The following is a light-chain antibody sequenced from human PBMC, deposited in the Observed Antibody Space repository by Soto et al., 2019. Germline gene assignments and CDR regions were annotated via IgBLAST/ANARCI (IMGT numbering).Light chain of an antibody. CDR3: QTWGTGPLV. V-gene: IGLV4-69*01. Sequence: QPVLTQSPSASASLGASVKLTCTLISGHSSYAIAWHQQQPEKGPRYLMKLNSDGSHSKGDGIPDRFSGSSSGAERYLTISSLQSEDEADYYCQTWGTGPLVFGGGTKVTVL. CDR2: LNSDGSH. CDR1: SGHSSYA. J-gene: IGLJ2*01.